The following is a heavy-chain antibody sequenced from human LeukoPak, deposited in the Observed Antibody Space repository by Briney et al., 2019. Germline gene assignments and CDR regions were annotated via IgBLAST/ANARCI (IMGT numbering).Heavy chain of an antibody. J-gene: IGHJ4*02. V-gene: IGHV3-30*18. CDR3: AKTQLVGSYHPPGY. Sequence: PGGSLRLSCAASGLTFSSYGMFWVRQAPGKGLEWVALISYDGDTEYYADSVKGRFTISRDNSKNTLYLQMNDLRPEDTAVYYCAKTQLVGSYHPPGYCGQGTLVTVSS. D-gene: IGHD1-26*01. CDR2: ISYDGDTE. CDR1: GLTFSSYG.